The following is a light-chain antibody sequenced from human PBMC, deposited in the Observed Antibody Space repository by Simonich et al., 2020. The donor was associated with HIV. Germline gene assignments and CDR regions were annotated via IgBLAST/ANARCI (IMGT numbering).Light chain of an antibody. CDR2: DAS. Sequence: EIVMTQSPATLSVSPGERATLSCRASQSVSSNLAWYQQKPGQAPRRLIYDASNRATGIPARFSGSGSGTDFTLTISSLEPEDFAVYYCQQRSNWRTFGQGTKVEIK. J-gene: IGKJ1*01. V-gene: IGKV3-11*01. CDR3: QQRSNWRT. CDR1: QSVSSN.